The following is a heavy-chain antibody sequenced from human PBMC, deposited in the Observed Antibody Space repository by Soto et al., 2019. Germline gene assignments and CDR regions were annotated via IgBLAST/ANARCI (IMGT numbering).Heavy chain of an antibody. CDR1: GFTFSRYG. D-gene: IGHD1-26*01. V-gene: IGHV3-30*18. Sequence: GGSLRLSCAASGFTFSRYGMHWVRQAPGKGLEWVAVISYDGSNKYYADSVKGRFTISRDNSKNTLYLQMNSLRAEDTAVYYCAKDRIVYFDYWGQGTLVTVSS. J-gene: IGHJ4*02. CDR2: ISYDGSNK. CDR3: AKDRIVYFDY.